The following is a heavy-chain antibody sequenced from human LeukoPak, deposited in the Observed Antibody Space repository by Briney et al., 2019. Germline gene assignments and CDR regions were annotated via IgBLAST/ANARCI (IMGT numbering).Heavy chain of an antibody. J-gene: IGHJ4*02. CDR1: GFTFSSYA. D-gene: IGHD6-19*01. CDR3: AIPTGITVPGPDY. Sequence: GGSLRLSCAASGFTFSSYAMSWVRQAPGKGLEWVSAVSGDGGSTYSAESVKGRFILSRDHSSNTMFMQMNSQRAEDTAAYSCAIPTGITVPGPDYWGQGTLVTVSS. V-gene: IGHV3-23*01. CDR2: VSGDGGST.